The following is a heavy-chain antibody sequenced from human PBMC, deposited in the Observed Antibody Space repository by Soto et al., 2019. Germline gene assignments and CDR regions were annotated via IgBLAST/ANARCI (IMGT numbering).Heavy chain of an antibody. Sequence: EVQLVESGGGLVQPGGSLRLSCAASGFTVSSNYMSWVRQAPGKGLEWVSVIYSGGSTYYADSVKGRFTISRDNSKNTLYLQMNSLRAEDTAVYYCARDYGGYSGYDYRLYYYDYMDVWGKGTTVTVSS. D-gene: IGHD5-12*01. CDR2: IYSGGST. CDR1: GFTVSSNY. J-gene: IGHJ6*03. CDR3: ARDYGGYSGYDYRLYYYDYMDV. V-gene: IGHV3-66*01.